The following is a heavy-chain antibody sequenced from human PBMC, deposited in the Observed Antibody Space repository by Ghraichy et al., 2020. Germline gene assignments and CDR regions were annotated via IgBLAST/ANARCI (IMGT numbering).Heavy chain of an antibody. CDR2: MNPNSGNT. Sequence: ASVKVSCKASGYTFTSYDINWVRQATGQGLEWMGWMNPNSGNTGYAQKFQGRVTMTRNTSISTAYMELSSLRSEDTAVYYCVRGCSSTSCYYRWFDPWGQGTLVTISS. J-gene: IGHJ5*02. CDR3: VRGCSSTSCYYRWFDP. D-gene: IGHD2-2*01. V-gene: IGHV1-8*02. CDR1: GYTFTSYD.